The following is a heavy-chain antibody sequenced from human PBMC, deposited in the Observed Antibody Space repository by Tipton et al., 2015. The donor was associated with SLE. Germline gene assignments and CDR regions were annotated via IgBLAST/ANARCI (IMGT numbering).Heavy chain of an antibody. Sequence: SLRLSCAASGFTFSTYSMNWVRQAPGKGLEWVSYISSSSSTIYYADSVKGRFTISRDNAKNSLYLQMNSLRAEDTAVYYCARIYRRSSGYGMDVWGQGTTVTVSS. V-gene: IGHV3-48*01. J-gene: IGHJ6*02. CDR3: ARIYRRSSGYGMDV. D-gene: IGHD6-6*01. CDR2: ISSSSSTI. CDR1: GFTFSTYS.